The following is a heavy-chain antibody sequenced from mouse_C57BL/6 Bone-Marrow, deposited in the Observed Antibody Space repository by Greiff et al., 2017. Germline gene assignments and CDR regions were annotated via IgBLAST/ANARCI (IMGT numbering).Heavy chain of an antibody. CDR3: ARGGGSSPYWYFDV. CDR1: GYTFTDYY. D-gene: IGHD1-1*01. CDR2: IFPGGGST. Sequence: VQLQESGPELVKPGASVKISCKASGYTFTDYYINWVKQRPGQGLEWIGWIFPGGGSTYYNEKFKGKATLTVDKSSITAYMLLSSLTSEDSAVYFCARGGGSSPYWYFDVWGTGTTVTVSS. V-gene: IGHV1-75*01. J-gene: IGHJ1*03.